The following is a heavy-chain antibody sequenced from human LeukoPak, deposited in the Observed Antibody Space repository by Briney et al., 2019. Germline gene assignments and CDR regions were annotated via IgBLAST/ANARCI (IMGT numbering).Heavy chain of an antibody. CDR2: IYYSGST. D-gene: IGHD3-10*01. Sequence: PSETLSLTCAVSGGSISSYYWSWIRQPPGKGLEWIGYIYYSGSTNYNPSLKSRVTISVDTSKNQFSLKLSSVTAADTAVYYCARRITYYYGSGWFDPWGQGTLVTVSS. CDR1: GGSISSYY. CDR3: ARRITYYYGSGWFDP. J-gene: IGHJ5*02. V-gene: IGHV4-59*08.